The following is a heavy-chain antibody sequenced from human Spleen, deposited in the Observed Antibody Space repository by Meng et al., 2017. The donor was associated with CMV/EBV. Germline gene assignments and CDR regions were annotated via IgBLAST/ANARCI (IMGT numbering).Heavy chain of an antibody. D-gene: IGHD2-8*01. CDR1: GFTFSSYG. J-gene: IGHJ4*02. Sequence: VQLVEVGGGVVQPGGSLSLAWAASGFTFSSYGMHWVRQAPGKGLEWVCIIYRGDSTYYVDSVKGRFTVSRDNSKNTMYLQMNSLRVEDTAVYYCTGDSVLHPNLDYWGQGTLVTVSS. CDR3: TGDSVLHPNLDY. V-gene: IGHV3-NL1*01. CDR2: IYRGDST.